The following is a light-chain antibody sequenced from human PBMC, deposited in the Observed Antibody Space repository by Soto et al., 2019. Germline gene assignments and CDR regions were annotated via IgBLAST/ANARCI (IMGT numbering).Light chain of an antibody. CDR3: QQLDSYPLT. CDR2: IAS. Sequence: IQLTQSPSSLSASIGDRVTITCRASQGISHSLAWYQQKPGKAPKLLIYIASTLQSGVPPRFSGSGFGTDFTLTISSLQPEDFATYYCQQLDSYPLTFGQGTRLEIK. CDR1: QGISHS. V-gene: IGKV1-9*01. J-gene: IGKJ5*01.